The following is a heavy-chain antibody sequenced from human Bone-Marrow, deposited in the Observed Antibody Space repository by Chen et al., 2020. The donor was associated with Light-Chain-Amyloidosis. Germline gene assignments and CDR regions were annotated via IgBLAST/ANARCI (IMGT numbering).Heavy chain of an antibody. V-gene: IGHV5-51*01. D-gene: IGHD5-12*01. J-gene: IGHJ4*02. Sequence: ELQLEQSGPEVKKPGESLKISCKGSGYTFPNYWTVWVRQMPGKGLEWMGVIYPDDSDARYSPSFEGQVTISADKSITTAYLQWRSLKASDTAMYYCARRRDGYNFDYWGQGTLVTVSS. CDR1: GYTFPNYW. CDR3: ARRRDGYNFDY. CDR2: IYPDDSDA.